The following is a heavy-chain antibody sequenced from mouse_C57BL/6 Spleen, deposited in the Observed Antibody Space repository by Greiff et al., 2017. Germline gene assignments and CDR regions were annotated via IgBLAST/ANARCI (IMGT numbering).Heavy chain of an antibody. Sequence: VQLKESGAELVRPGASVKLSCTASGFNINDYYMHWVQQRPEQGLEWIGRIDPEDGDTEYAPKFQGKATMTADTSSNTAYLQLSSLTSEDTAGYYCTTCSNYGCDYLDYWGQGTTLTAAS. CDR1: GFNINDYY. D-gene: IGHD1-2*01. V-gene: IGHV14-1*01. CDR3: TTCSNYGCDYLDY. CDR2: IDPEDGDT. J-gene: IGHJ2*01.